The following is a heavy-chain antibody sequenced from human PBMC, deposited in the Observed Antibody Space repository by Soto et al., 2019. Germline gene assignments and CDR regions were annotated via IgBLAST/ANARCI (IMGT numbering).Heavy chain of an antibody. CDR3: AREITTRGMDV. J-gene: IGHJ6*02. CDR1: GYTFTSYD. Sequence: QVHLVQSGAEVKKPGASVKVSCKASGYTFTSYDINWVRQATGQGLEWMGWMKPNSRNTGYAQKFQGRVTMTRNTSIRTAYMELSSLRSEHTAVYYCAREITTRGMDVWGQGTTVTVSS. D-gene: IGHD1-1*01. CDR2: MKPNSRNT. V-gene: IGHV1-8*01.